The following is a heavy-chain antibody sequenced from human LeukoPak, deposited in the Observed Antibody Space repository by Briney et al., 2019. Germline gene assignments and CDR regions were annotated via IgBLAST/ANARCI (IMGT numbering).Heavy chain of an antibody. D-gene: IGHD2-21*02. CDR1: GFTFNTYW. CDR3: ARSAYCGSNCHYYFDY. CDR2: INSGGGSI. J-gene: IGHJ4*02. Sequence: GSLRLSCAASGFTFNTYWMHWVRQVPGKGLVWVSRINSGGGSISYADSVKGRFAISRDNAQNTLYLQMNSLRAEDTAVYYCARSAYCGSNCHYYFDYWGQGTLVTVSS. V-gene: IGHV3-74*01.